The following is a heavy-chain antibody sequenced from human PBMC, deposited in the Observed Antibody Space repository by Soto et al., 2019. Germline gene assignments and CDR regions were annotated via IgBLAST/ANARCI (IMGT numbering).Heavy chain of an antibody. CDR3: TTGSVEGI. CDR2: IKTSAGGGAT. CDR1: GFSFNEAW. D-gene: IGHD2-15*01. J-gene: IGHJ6*02. Sequence: EVQLVESAGGLVKHGGSLRLSCVASGFSFNEAWMNWVRQAPGEGLEWVGRIKTSAGGGATDYAAPVQGRFTISRDDSKNALYLHMNSLRTEDTAIYYCTTGSVEGIWGQGTTVTVSS. V-gene: IGHV3-15*07.